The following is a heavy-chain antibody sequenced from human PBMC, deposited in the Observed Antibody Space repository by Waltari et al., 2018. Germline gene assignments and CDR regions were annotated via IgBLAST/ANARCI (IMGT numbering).Heavy chain of an antibody. CDR3: ARDESVFDYDSSGYSHFDY. V-gene: IGHV4-38-2*02. Sequence: QVQLQESGPGLVKPSETLSLTCTVSGYSISSGYYWGWIRQPPGKGLEWIGSIYHSGSTYYNPSLKSRVTISVDTSKNQFSLKLSSVTAADTAVYYCARDESVFDYDSSGYSHFDYWGQGTLVTVSS. D-gene: IGHD3-22*01. CDR2: IYHSGST. J-gene: IGHJ4*02. CDR1: GYSISSGYY.